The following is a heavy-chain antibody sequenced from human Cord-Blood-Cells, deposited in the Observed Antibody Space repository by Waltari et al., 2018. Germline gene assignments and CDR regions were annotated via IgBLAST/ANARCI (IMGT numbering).Heavy chain of an antibody. Sequence: EVQLVESGGGLVQPGGSLRLSCAASGFTFSDHYMDWVRQAPGEGLEWVGRTRNKANSYTTEYAASVKGRFTISRDDSKNSLYLQMNSLKTEDTAVYYCARSYYDSSGYYYYFDYWGQGTLVTVSS. J-gene: IGHJ4*02. D-gene: IGHD3-22*01. CDR1: GFTFSDHY. CDR3: ARSYYDSSGYYYYFDY. CDR2: TRNKANSYTT. V-gene: IGHV3-72*01.